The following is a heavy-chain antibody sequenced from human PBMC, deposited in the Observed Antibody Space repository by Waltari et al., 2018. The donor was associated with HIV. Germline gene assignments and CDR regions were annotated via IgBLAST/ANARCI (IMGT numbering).Heavy chain of an antibody. J-gene: IGHJ4*02. CDR1: GGSISSSNYY. CDR3: ARLPVEMATSYFDY. V-gene: IGHV4-39*01. Sequence: QLQLQESGPGLVKPSETLSLTCTVSGGSISSSNYYWGWIRQPPGKGLEWIASIYYSGTTSYNPSLKSRVTISVDTSKNQFSLKLSSVTVADTAVYYCARLPVEMATSYFDYWGQGTLVPVSS. D-gene: IGHD5-12*01. CDR2: IYYSGTT.